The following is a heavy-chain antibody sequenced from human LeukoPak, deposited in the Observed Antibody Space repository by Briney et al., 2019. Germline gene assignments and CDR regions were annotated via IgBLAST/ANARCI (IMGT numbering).Heavy chain of an antibody. V-gene: IGHV3-30*02. D-gene: IGHD3-16*01. CDR1: GFIFSTYG. CDR2: IRHDGSSK. CDR3: AKDSLADIDY. J-gene: IGHJ4*02. Sequence: GGSLRLSCAASGFIFSTYGMYWVRQAPGKGLEWVAFIRHDGSSKNYADSVKGRSTISRDNSKNTLYLQMNSLRAEDTAVYYCAKDSLADIDYWGQGTLVTVSS.